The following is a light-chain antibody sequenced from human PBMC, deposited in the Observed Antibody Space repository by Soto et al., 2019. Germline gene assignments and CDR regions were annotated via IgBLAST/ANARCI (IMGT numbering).Light chain of an antibody. CDR1: QSISSH. V-gene: IGKV1-9*01. J-gene: IGKJ4*01. CDR3: QHLDSFPFA. Sequence: DIQLTQSPSFLSASVGDRVTITCRASQSISSHVAWYRQKSGKAPMLLIYAASTLQSGVPSRFSGSGSGTEFTLTISSLHPEDFATYYCQHLDSFPFAFGGGTTVEI. CDR2: AAS.